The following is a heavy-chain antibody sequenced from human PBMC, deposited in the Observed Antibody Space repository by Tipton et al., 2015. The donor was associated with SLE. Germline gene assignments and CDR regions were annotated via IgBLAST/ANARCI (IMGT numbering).Heavy chain of an antibody. CDR2: IYYSGNT. J-gene: IGHJ4*02. D-gene: IGHD2-21*02. CDR1: GGSISSYY. V-gene: IGHV4-59*08. CDR3: ARQLGWGDPFAFDY. Sequence: LRLSCTVSGGSISSYYWSWIRQPPGKGLEWIGYIYYSGNTNYNPSLKSRVTISVDTSKNQFSLKLTSVTAADTAVYYCARQLGWGDPFAFDYWGQGTLVTVSS.